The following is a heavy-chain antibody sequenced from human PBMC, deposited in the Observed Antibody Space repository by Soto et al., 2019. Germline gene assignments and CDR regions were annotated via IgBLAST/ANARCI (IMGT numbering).Heavy chain of an antibody. CDR3: ARMLIPYYYDSSGYYYAAFDI. J-gene: IGHJ3*02. D-gene: IGHD3-22*01. CDR2: IDWDDDK. Sequence: SGPTLVNPTQTLTLTCTFSGFSLSTSGMCVSWIRQPPGKALEWLALIDWDDDKYYSTSLKTRPTISKDTSKNQVVLTMTNMDPVDTATYYCARMLIPYYYDSSGYYYAAFDIWGQGTMVTVSS. V-gene: IGHV2-70*01. CDR1: GFSLSTSGMC.